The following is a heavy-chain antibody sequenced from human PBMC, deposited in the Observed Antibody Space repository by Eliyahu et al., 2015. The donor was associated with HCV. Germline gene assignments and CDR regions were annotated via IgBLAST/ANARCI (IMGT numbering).Heavy chain of an antibody. CDR3: ARHNGGWYSPDY. V-gene: IGHV4-39*01. J-gene: IGHJ4*02. CDR1: GGSISNSDYY. D-gene: IGHD6-19*01. CDR2: IYYTGST. Sequence: QLQLQESGPGLVKPSETLSLTCTVSGGSISNSDYYWGWIRQPPGKGLXWIGSIYYTGSTYYNPSLKSRVTISVDTSKNQFSLKVSPVTAADTAVYYCARHNGGWYSPDYWGQGTLVTVSS.